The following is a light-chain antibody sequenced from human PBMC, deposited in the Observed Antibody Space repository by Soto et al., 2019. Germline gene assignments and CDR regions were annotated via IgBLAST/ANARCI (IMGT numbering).Light chain of an antibody. J-gene: IGKJ4*01. V-gene: IGKV3-20*01. CDR1: QSINRY. CDR2: DAS. CDR3: HQYSSSPLT. Sequence: EIVMTQSPASLCVSPREAATLXCRASQSINRYLAWYQHKPRQSPRLLIYDASNRAHGTPARFSGSGSATDFTRPISRLEPEDFAVYYCHQYSSSPLTFGGGTKVDI.